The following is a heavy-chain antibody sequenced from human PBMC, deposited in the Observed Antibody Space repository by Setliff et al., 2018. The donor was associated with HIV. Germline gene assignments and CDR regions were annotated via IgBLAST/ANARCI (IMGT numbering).Heavy chain of an antibody. D-gene: IGHD2-8*01. CDR2: ISSSSSYI. Sequence: TFSSYSMNWVRQAPGKGLEWVSSISSSSSYIYYADSVKGRFTISRDNAKNSLYLQMNSLRAEDTAVYYCARLDRYCTNGVCFIAFDIWGQGTMVTVSS. J-gene: IGHJ3*02. CDR1: TFSSYS. V-gene: IGHV3-21*01. CDR3: ARLDRYCTNGVCFIAFDI.